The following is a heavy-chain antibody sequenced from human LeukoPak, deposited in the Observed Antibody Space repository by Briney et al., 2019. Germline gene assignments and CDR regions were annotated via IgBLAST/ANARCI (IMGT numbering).Heavy chain of an antibody. D-gene: IGHD2-2*01. CDR3: ARGSVYCSNPGCPHSYYFFYMDV. CDR1: GGPFSGYY. J-gene: IGHJ6*03. V-gene: IGHV4-34*01. Sequence: SETLSLTCAVDGGPFSGYYWSWIRQTPGKGLEWIGEINHIGATNYNPSLKSRLTISVETSKNQFSLKLTSVTAADTAVYYCARGSVYCSNPGCPHSYYFFYMDVWGKGTTVTVSS. CDR2: INHIGAT.